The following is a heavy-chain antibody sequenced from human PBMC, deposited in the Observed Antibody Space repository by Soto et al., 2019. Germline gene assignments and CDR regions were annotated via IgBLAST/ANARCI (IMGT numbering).Heavy chain of an antibody. Sequence: QVQLVQSGAEVKKPGASVKVSCTASGGTFSSYTISWVRQAPGQGLEWMGRIIPILGIANYAQKFQGRDTITADKSTSAAYMELSSLRSEDTAVYYCARDLGTTYSNAFDIWGQGTMVTVSS. CDR2: IIPILGIA. D-gene: IGHD1-7*01. J-gene: IGHJ3*02. CDR3: ARDLGTTYSNAFDI. V-gene: IGHV1-69*08. CDR1: GGTFSSYT.